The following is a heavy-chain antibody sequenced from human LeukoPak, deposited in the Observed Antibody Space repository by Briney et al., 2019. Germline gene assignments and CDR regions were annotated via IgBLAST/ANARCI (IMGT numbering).Heavy chain of an antibody. CDR1: GGTFSSYA. V-gene: IGHV1-69*01. D-gene: IGHD2-21*02. CDR2: IIPIFGTA. Sequence: ASVTVSCKASGGTFSSYAISWVRQAPGQGLEWMGGIIPIFGTANYAQKFQGRVTITADESTSTAYMELSSLRSEDTAVYYCARANEVVTAIPFDYWGQGTLVTVSS. CDR3: ARANEVVTAIPFDY. J-gene: IGHJ4*02.